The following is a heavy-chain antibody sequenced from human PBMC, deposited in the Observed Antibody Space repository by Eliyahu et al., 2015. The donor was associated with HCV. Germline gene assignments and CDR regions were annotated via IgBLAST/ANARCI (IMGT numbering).Heavy chain of an antibody. CDR1: GFTFSSYS. V-gene: IGHV3-21*06. Sequence: EVQLVESGGGLVKPGGSLRLSCAAXGFTFSSYSMNWVRQAPGKGLEWVSSISSSSSYIYYADSVKGRLTISRDNAKNSLYLQMNSLRAEDTAVYYCARDTYYYDSSGYYMYYFDYWGQGTLVTVSS. D-gene: IGHD3-22*01. CDR2: ISSSSSYI. CDR3: ARDTYYYDSSGYYMYYFDY. J-gene: IGHJ4*02.